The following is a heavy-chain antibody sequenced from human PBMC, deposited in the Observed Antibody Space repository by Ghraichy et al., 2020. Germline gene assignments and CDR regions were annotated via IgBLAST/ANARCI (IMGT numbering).Heavy chain of an antibody. CDR3: ARDRSGGYSSRTYYYYGMDV. CDR1: GGSISSYY. V-gene: IGHV4-59*01. CDR2: IYYSGST. D-gene: IGHD5-18*01. J-gene: IGHJ6*02. Sequence: SETLSLTCTVSGGSISSYYWSWIRQPPGKGLEWIGYIYYSGSTNYNPSLKSRVTISVDTSKNQFSLKLSSVTAADTAVYYCARDRSGGYSSRTYYYYGMDVWGQGTTVTVSS.